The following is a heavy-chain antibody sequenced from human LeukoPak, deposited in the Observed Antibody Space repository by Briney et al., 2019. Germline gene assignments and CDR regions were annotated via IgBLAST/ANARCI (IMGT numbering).Heavy chain of an antibody. V-gene: IGHV4-38-2*01. CDR3: ARSLSTAGIDY. CDR2: IYQSGST. J-gene: IGHJ4*02. D-gene: IGHD2-2*01. CDR1: GYSISTGRY. Sequence: SETLSLTCAVSGYSISTGRYWGWIQQPPGKGLEWIGSIYQSGSTYYNPSLKSRVTISVDTSKNQFSLNLRSVTAADTAVYYCARSLSTAGIDYWGQGTLVTFSS.